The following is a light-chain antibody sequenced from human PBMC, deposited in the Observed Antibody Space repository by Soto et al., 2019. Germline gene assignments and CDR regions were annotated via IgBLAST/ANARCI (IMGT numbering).Light chain of an antibody. J-gene: IGLJ1*01. CDR1: SSDVITYNY. Sequence: QSALTQPASVSGSPGQSITISCTGTSSDVITYNYVSWYQHHPAKAPKLLIYDVTNRPSGVSNRFSGSKSGYTASLTISGLQAEDEADYYFLSFTNIGTDVFGSGTKLTVL. CDR2: DVT. V-gene: IGLV2-14*03. CDR3: LSFTNIGTDV.